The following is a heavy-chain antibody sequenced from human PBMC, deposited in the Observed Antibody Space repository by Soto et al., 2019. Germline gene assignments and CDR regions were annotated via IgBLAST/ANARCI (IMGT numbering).Heavy chain of an antibody. Sequence: PGGSLRLSCAASGFDFSTFGMNWVRQAPGKGLEWVSFLSPSYPYTSYADSVKGRFTISGDNAKNSLYLQMNSLRVEDTAVYYCARGGDTSSPLYWGQGTLVTVSS. CDR1: GFDFSTFG. CDR2: LSPSYPYT. D-gene: IGHD2-2*01. CDR3: ARGGDTSSPLY. V-gene: IGHV3-21*01. J-gene: IGHJ4*02.